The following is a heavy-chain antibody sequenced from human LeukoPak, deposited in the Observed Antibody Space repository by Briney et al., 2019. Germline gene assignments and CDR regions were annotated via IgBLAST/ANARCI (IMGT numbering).Heavy chain of an antibody. CDR1: GGTFSSYA. J-gene: IGHJ4*02. CDR2: ISAYNGNT. D-gene: IGHD3-3*01. V-gene: IGHV1-18*01. Sequence: ASVKVSCKASGGTFSSYAFSWVRQAPGQGLEWMGWISAYNGNTNYAQKLQGRVTMTTDTSTSTAYMELRSLRSDDTAVYYCAREGNYDVSDYWGQGTLVTVSS. CDR3: AREGNYDVSDY.